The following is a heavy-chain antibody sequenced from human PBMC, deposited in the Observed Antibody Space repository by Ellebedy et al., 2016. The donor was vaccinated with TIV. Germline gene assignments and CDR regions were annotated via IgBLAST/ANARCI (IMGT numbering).Heavy chain of an antibody. V-gene: IGHV3-23*01. D-gene: IGHD3-9*01. CDR2: ISGSGGST. CDR3: AKDVLRYFDWLPHPTRADY. CDR1: GFTFSSYA. J-gene: IGHJ4*02. Sequence: GESLKISCAASGFTFSSYAMSWVRQAPGKGLEWVSAISGSGGSTYYADSVKGRFTISRDNSKNTLYLQMNSLRAEDTAVYYCAKDVLRYFDWLPHPTRADYWGQGTLVTVSS.